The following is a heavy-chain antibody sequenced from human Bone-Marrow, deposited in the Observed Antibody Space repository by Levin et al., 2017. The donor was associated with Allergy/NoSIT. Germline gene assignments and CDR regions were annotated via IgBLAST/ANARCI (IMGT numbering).Heavy chain of an antibody. V-gene: IGHV1-69*13. Sequence: SVKVSCKASGGTFSSHGIAWVRQAPGQGLEWTGGIIPIFGPPNYAQKFQGRVTISADESTNTAYMELSSLRSDDTAVFYCARLTGDCSGGACLSRYFYYYMDVWGKGTTVTVSS. CDR2: IIPIFGPP. CDR1: GGTFSSHG. D-gene: IGHD2-15*01. CDR3: ARLTGDCSGGACLSRYFYYYMDV. J-gene: IGHJ6*03.